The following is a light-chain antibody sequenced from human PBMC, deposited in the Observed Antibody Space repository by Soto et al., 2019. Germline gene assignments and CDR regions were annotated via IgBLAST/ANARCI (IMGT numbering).Light chain of an antibody. CDR3: QQYNNVPTWT. V-gene: IGKV3-15*01. Sequence: EIVLTQSTGTLSLSPGERATLSCRASQSVSSSYLAWYQQKPGQAPRLLIYGASTRATGIPARFSGSGSGTEFTLTISSLQSEDFAGYYCQQYNNVPTWTFGQGTKVDIK. CDR1: QSVSSSY. J-gene: IGKJ1*01. CDR2: GAS.